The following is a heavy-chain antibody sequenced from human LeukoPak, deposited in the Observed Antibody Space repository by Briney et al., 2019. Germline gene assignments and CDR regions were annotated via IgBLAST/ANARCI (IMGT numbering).Heavy chain of an antibody. CDR1: GLTYG. J-gene: IGHJ4*02. Sequence: PGGSLRLSCATSGLTYGIHWVRPAPGKGLEWVSFVQNNGNDKYYADSVKGRFSVSRDSSKSTVYLQMNSLRVEDTAVYYCATDFWLYNSHATWGQGTLVTVSS. CDR2: VQNNGNDK. V-gene: IGHV3-30*02. D-gene: IGHD5-24*01. CDR3: ATDFWLYNSHAT.